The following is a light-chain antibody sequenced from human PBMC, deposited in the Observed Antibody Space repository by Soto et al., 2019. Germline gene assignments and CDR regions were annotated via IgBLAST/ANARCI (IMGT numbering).Light chain of an antibody. J-gene: IGKJ4*01. Sequence: EIVLTQSPATLSLSPGERATLSCRGSQSVGYHLAWYQQKPGQAPRLLIYDASNRATGIPARFSSSGSGTDFTLAISSLEPEDFAVYYCQQRSNWPSLTFGGGTKVDIK. CDR3: QQRSNWPSLT. CDR2: DAS. CDR1: QSVGYH. V-gene: IGKV3-11*01.